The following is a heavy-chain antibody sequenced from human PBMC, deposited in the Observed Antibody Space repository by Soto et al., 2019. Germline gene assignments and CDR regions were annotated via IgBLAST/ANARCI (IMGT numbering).Heavy chain of an antibody. Sequence: ETLSLTCAVYGGSFSGYYWSWIRQPPGKGLEWIGEINHSGSTNYNPSLKSRVTISVDTSKNQFSLKLSSVTAADTAVYYCARGVLRFLESPMDVWGQGTTVTVSS. CDR1: GGSFSGYY. D-gene: IGHD3-3*01. CDR2: INHSGST. J-gene: IGHJ6*02. CDR3: ARGVLRFLESPMDV. V-gene: IGHV4-34*01.